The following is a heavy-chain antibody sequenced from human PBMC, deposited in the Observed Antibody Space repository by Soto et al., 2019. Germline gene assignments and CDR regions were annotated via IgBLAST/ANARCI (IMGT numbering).Heavy chain of an antibody. V-gene: IGHV3-7*03. D-gene: IGHD1-1*01. CDR3: ARYFRGTGRYFFDY. J-gene: IGHJ4*02. CDR1: GFTFSSSF. CDR2: INQDGGGT. Sequence: GGSLRLSCVASGFTFSSSFMGWVRQAPGKGLEWVANINQDGGGTYYVDSVQGRFTISRDNVKDSLFLQLNSLRGEDTAVYYSARYFRGTGRYFFDYWGQGTLVTVSS.